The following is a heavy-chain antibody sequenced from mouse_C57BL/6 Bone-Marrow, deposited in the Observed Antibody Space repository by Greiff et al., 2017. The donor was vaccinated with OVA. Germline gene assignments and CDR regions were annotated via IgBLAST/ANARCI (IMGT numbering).Heavy chain of an antibody. V-gene: IGHV1-81*01. CDR1: GYTFTSYG. D-gene: IGHD2-1*01. CDR3: ARSGVGNWDY. J-gene: IGHJ2*01. Sequence: QVHVKQSGAELARPGASVKLSCKASGYTFTSYGISWVKQRTGQGLEWIGEIYPRSGNTYYNEKFKGKATLTADKSSSTAYMELRSLTSEDSAVYFCARSGVGNWDYWGQGTTLTVSS. CDR2: IYPRSGNT.